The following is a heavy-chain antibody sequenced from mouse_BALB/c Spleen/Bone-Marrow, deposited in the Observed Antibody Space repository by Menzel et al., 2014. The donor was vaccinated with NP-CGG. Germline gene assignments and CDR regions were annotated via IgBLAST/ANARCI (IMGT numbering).Heavy chain of an antibody. V-gene: IGHV14-3*02. CDR1: GFNIKDTY. D-gene: IGHD4-1*01. CDR2: IDPANGNT. J-gene: IGHJ4*01. Sequence: VQLQQPGAELVKPGASVKLSCTASGFNIKDTYMHWVKQRPEQGLEWIGRIDPANGNTKYDPKFPGKATITADTSSNTAYLQLSSLTSEDTAVYYCARWEYYARDYWGQGTSGTVSS. CDR3: ARWEYYARDY.